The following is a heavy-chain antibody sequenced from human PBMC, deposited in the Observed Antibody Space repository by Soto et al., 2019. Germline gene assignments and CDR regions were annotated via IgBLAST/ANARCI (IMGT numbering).Heavy chain of an antibody. CDR2: IYYSGST. D-gene: IGHD6-13*01. Sequence: SETLSLTCTVSGGSISSSSYYWGWIRQPPGKGLEWIGSIYYSGSTYYNPSLKSRVTISVDTSKNQFSLKLSSVTAADTAVYYCARHSTGSSWYWFDPWGQGTLVTVS. J-gene: IGHJ5*02. CDR1: GGSISSSSYY. V-gene: IGHV4-39*01. CDR3: ARHSTGSSWYWFDP.